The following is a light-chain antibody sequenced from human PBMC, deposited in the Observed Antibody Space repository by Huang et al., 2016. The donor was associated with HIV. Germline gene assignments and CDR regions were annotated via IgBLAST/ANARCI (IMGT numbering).Light chain of an antibody. Sequence: IVLTQSPDTLSLSPGERATLSCRASQTVTNNYLAWYQQRPGQAPRRLIYGASTRATGIPDRCSGRGSGTDFTITISRLEPKDFVVYYCQQFGSSPPYSFGQGTKLEIK. V-gene: IGKV3-20*01. CDR1: QTVTNNY. CDR2: GAS. CDR3: QQFGSSPPYS. J-gene: IGKJ2*03.